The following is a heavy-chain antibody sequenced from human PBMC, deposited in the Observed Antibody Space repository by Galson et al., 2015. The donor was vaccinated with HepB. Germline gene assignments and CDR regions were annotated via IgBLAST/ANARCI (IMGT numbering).Heavy chain of an antibody. CDR3: VRGPYATTVTGGPFDY. D-gene: IGHD1/OR15-1a*01. V-gene: IGHV3-74*01. J-gene: IGHJ4*02. Sequence: SLRLSCAASGFIFSNYWMHRVRQAPGKGLVWVSRIHSDGISSTYADSVKGRFTISRDNAKNTLYLQMNSLRAEDTAVYYCVRGPYATTVTGGPFDYWGQGSLVTVSS. CDR2: IHSDGISS. CDR1: GFIFSNYW.